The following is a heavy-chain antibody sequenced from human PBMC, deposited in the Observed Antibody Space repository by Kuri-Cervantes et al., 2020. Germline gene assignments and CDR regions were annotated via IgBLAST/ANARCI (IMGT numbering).Heavy chain of an antibody. Sequence: GGSLRLSCAASGFTVSSNYMSWVRQAPGKGLEWVSVIYSGGSTYYADSVKGRFTISRDNSKNTLYLQMNSLRAEDTAVYYCARGSRRYNSRGWFDPWGQGTLVTVSS. V-gene: IGHV3-53*01. J-gene: IGHJ5*02. CDR2: IYSGGST. CDR1: GFTVSSNY. CDR3: ARGSRRYNSRGWFDP. D-gene: IGHD1-20*01.